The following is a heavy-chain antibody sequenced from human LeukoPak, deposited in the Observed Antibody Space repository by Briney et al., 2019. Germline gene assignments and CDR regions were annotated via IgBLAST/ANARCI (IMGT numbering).Heavy chain of an antibody. V-gene: IGHV3-9*01. CDR1: GFTFDDYA. Sequence: PGRSLRLSCAASGFTFDDYAMHWVRQAPGKGLEWVSGISWNSGSIGYADSVKGRFTISRDNAKNSLYLQMNSLRAEDTAVYYCARDGGRYYYGSGSYYRYWGQGTLVTVSS. J-gene: IGHJ4*02. CDR3: ARDGGRYYYGSGSYYRY. CDR2: ISWNSGSI. D-gene: IGHD3-10*01.